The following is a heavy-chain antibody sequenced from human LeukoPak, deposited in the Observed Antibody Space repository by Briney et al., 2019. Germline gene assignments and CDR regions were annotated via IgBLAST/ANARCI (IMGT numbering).Heavy chain of an antibody. D-gene: IGHD5-12*01. Sequence: PGRSLRLSCAASGFTFSSYGMHWVRQAPGKGLEWVAVISYDGSNKYYADSVKGRLTISRDNSKNTLYLQMNSLRAEDTAVYYCAKAQWLRSVDYFDYWGQGTLVTVSS. CDR1: GFTFSSYG. J-gene: IGHJ4*02. CDR3: AKAQWLRSVDYFDY. V-gene: IGHV3-30*18. CDR2: ISYDGSNK.